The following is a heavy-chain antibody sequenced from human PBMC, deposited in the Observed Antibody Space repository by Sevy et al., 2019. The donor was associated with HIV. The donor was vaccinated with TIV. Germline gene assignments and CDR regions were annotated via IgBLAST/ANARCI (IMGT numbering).Heavy chain of an antibody. CDR2: INPNSGGI. Sequence: ASVKVSCKASGYTFIDYYMHWVRQAPGQGLEWMGWINPNSGGINYAQKFQGRVTMTRDTSISTAYMELSILRSDDTAVYYCARFSTGGRYWGPIDYWGQGTLVTVSS. CDR1: GYTFIDYY. V-gene: IGHV1-2*02. D-gene: IGHD2-15*01. CDR3: ARFSTGGRYWGPIDY. J-gene: IGHJ4*02.